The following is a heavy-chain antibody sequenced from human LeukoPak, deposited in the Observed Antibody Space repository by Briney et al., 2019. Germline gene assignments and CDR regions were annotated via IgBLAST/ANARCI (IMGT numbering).Heavy chain of an antibody. V-gene: IGHV1-69*13. CDR3: ARESGSFCSGGSCYVS. J-gene: IGHJ4*02. CDR1: GGTFSSYA. CDR2: IIPIFGTA. Sequence: SVKVSCKASGGTFSSYAISWVRQAPGQGLEWMGGIIPIFGTANYAQKFQGRVTITADESTSTAYMELSSLRSEDTAVYYCARESGSFCSGGSCYVSWGQGTLATVSS. D-gene: IGHD2-15*01.